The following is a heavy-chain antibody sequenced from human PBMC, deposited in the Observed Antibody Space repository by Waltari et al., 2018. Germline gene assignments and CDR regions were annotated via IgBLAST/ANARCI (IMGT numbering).Heavy chain of an antibody. D-gene: IGHD6-13*01. CDR1: GGSLSSRSYY. V-gene: IGHV4-39*01. J-gene: IGHJ3*02. CDR2: IYYSGST. Sequence: QLQLQESGPGLVKPSETLSLTCTVSGGSLSSRSYYWGWIGQPPGKGLEWIGSIYYSGSTYYNPSLKSRVTISVDTSKNQFSLKLSSVTAADTAVYYCARLYSSSWYPLGAFDIWGQGTMVTVSS. CDR3: ARLYSSSWYPLGAFDI.